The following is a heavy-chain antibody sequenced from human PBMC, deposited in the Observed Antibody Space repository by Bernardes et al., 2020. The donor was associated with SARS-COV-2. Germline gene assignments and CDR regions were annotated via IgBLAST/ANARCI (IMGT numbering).Heavy chain of an antibody. CDR2: ISGSGGRT. V-gene: IGHV3-23*01. Sequence: ESLSLTCATSGFTFRCYALSWVRQAPGTGLEWVSGISGSGGRTYYADSVKGRFTISRDKSKNTLFLQMNSLRAEDTAVYYCAKPGPDYWGQGTLVTVSS. CDR1: GFTFRCYA. J-gene: IGHJ4*02. CDR3: AKPGPDY.